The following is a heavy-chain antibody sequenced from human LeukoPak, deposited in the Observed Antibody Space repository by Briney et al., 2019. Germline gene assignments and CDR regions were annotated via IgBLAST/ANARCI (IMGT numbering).Heavy chain of an antibody. CDR1: GGSISSYY. CDR3: ARDGAKLRFLSRFDP. J-gene: IGHJ5*02. D-gene: IGHD3-3*01. V-gene: IGHV4-4*07. Sequence: PSETLSLTCTVSGGSISSYYWSWIRQPAGKGLEWIGRIYTSGSTNYNPSLKSRVTMSVDTSKNQFSLKLSSVTAADTAVYYCARDGAKLRFLSRFDPWGQGTLVAVSS. CDR2: IYTSGST.